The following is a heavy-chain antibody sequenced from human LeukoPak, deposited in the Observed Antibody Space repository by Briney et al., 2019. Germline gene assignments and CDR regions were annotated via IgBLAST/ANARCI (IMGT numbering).Heavy chain of an antibody. V-gene: IGHV4-39*01. CDR3: ARRGSGSSNWFDP. D-gene: IGHD1-26*01. J-gene: IGHJ5*02. Sequence: SETLSLTCTVSGGSISSSSYYWGWLRQPPGKGLEWIGSIYYSGSTYYNPSLKSRVTISVDTSKNQFSLKLSSVTAADTAVYYCARRGSGSSNWFDPWGQGTLVTVSS. CDR1: GGSISSSSYY. CDR2: IYYSGST.